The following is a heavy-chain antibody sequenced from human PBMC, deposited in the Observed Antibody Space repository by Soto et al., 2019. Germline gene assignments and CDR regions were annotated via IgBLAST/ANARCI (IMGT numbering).Heavy chain of an antibody. CDR3: ARGVQLERKPGLDY. CDR1: GFTFSSYA. V-gene: IGHV3-30-3*01. Sequence: GGSLRLSCAASGFTFSSYAMHWVRQAPGKGLEWVAVISYDGSNKYYADSVKGRFTISRDNSKNTLYLQMNSLRAEDTAVYYCARGVQLERKPGLDYWGQGTLVTVSS. J-gene: IGHJ4*02. CDR2: ISYDGSNK. D-gene: IGHD1-1*01.